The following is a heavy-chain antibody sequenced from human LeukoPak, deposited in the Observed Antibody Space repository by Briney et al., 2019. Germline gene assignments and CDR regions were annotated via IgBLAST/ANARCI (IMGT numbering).Heavy chain of an antibody. CDR1: GLALSEYG. D-gene: IGHD2/OR15-2a*01. Sequence: GGSLRLSCVASGLALSEYGMHWVRQAPGKGPEWVSFLRYNGITAYYPDSVKGRFTTSRDDSKNTLYLQMTSLRVEDTATYYSAHLSLNTGIAYWGRGTRVTVSS. J-gene: IGHJ4*02. V-gene: IGHV3-30*02. CDR2: LRYNGITA. CDR3: AHLSLNTGIAY.